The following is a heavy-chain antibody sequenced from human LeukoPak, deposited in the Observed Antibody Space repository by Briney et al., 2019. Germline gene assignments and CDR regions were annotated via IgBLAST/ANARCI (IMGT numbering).Heavy chain of an antibody. Sequence: GASLRLSCAASGFTFNSYGMSWVRQAPGKGLEWVSASSGGGGGTYYADSVKGRFTISRDNSKNTLYLQMNSLRAEDTAVYYCAKRGTVVYGDYVGVGAFDIWGQGTMVTVSS. CDR2: SSGGGGGT. CDR1: GFTFNSYG. V-gene: IGHV3-23*01. J-gene: IGHJ3*02. CDR3: AKRGTVVYGDYVGVGAFDI. D-gene: IGHD4-17*01.